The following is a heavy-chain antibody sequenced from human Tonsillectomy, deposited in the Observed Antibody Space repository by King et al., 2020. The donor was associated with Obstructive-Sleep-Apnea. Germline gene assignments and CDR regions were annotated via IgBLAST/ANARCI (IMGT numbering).Heavy chain of an antibody. J-gene: IGHJ4*02. D-gene: IGHD3-9*01. CDR1: GFTFSTYT. CDR2: ISYDGSDK. Sequence: VQLVESGGGVVQPGRSLRLSCAASGFTFSTYTLHWVRQAPGKGLEWVAVISYDGSDKYYADSVKGRFTISRDNSKNTLYLQMNSLRAEDTAVYFCARVGLSYYDILTGYLVYWGQGTLVTVSS. CDR3: ARVGLSYYDILTGYLVY. V-gene: IGHV3-30-3*01.